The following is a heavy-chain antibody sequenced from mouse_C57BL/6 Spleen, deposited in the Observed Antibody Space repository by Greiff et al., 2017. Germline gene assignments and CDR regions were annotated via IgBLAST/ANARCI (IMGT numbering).Heavy chain of an antibody. CDR3: ARAHYYGSSPFDY. CDR2: ISSGSSTI. J-gene: IGHJ2*01. CDR1: GFTFSDYG. D-gene: IGHD1-1*01. Sequence: EVQRVESGGGLVKPGGSLKLSCAASGFTFSDYGMHWVRQAPEKGLEWVAYISSGSSTIYYADTVKGRFTISRDNAKNILFLQMTSLRSEDTAMYYCARAHYYGSSPFDYWGQGTTLTVSS. V-gene: IGHV5-17*01.